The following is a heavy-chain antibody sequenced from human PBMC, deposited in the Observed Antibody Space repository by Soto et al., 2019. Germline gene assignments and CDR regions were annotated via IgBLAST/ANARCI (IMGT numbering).Heavy chain of an antibody. CDR2: IDWDDDK. D-gene: IGHD2-2*01. CDR3: ARIRRAYCGSATCYGFDC. Sequence: ESGPTLVNPTQTLTLTCTFSGFSLSTSGMCVSWIRQPPGKALEWLARIDWDDDKFYSTSLKTRLTISKDTSKNQVVLTMTNLDPVDTGTYYCARIRRAYCGSATCYGFDCWGQGTLVTSPQ. V-gene: IGHV2-70*17. J-gene: IGHJ4*02. CDR1: GFSLSTSGMC.